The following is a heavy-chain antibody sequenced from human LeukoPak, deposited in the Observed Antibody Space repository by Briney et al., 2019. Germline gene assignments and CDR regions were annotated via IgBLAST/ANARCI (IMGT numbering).Heavy chain of an antibody. CDR1: SVSMNICY. V-gene: IGHV4-59*12. D-gene: IGHD2-8*01. Sequence: SVTLSLTCSVSSVSMNICYWSWLPHAPGKGLEGIRYIYYSGSSNYNTSLESRITISINTNNNQYSLKLSYMPAADAAVYYWPRANGEFDAFDIWGQGTMVTVSS. J-gene: IGHJ3*02. CDR2: IYYSGSS. CDR3: PRANGEFDAFDI.